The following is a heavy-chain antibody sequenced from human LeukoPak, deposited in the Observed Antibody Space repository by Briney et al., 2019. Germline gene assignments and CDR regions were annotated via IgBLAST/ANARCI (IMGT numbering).Heavy chain of an antibody. D-gene: IGHD2-15*01. J-gene: IGHJ4*02. V-gene: IGHV3-30-3*01. CDR1: GFSFSSYA. CDR3: ARGLYCSGESCFPY. CDR2: ISYDGTNK. Sequence: HAGGSLRLSCAASGFSFSSYAMHWVRQTPSKGLQWVALISYDGTNKYYADSVKGRFTAPRDNSKNTLDLQMNSLRAEDTAVYFCARGLYCSGESCFPYWGQGTLVTVSS.